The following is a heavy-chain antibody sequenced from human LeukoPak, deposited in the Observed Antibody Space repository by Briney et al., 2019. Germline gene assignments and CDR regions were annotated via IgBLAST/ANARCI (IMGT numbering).Heavy chain of an antibody. D-gene: IGHD3-10*01. CDR1: GFTFNSYA. CDR2: ISGSGGST. V-gene: IGHV3-23*01. CDR3: ANLGGDAFNI. J-gene: IGHJ3*02. Sequence: GGSLRLSCATSGFTFNSYAMSWVRQAPGKGLEWVSAISGSGGSTYYADSVKGRFTISRDNSKNTLYLQMNSLRAEDTAIYYCANLGGDAFNIWGQGTMVTVSS.